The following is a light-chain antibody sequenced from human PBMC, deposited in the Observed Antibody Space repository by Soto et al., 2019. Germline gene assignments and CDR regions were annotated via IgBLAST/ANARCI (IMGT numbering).Light chain of an antibody. CDR3: QQYSSHDLLT. V-gene: IGKV1-5*01. CDR1: QSISSW. J-gene: IGKJ4*01. CDR2: DAS. Sequence: DIQMTHSPATLSASVGDRVTITCRASQSISSWLAWYQGKPGRAPKLLIYDASTLESGVPSRFSGSGSGTEFTLTISSLQPDDFATYYCQQYSSHDLLTFGGGTKVDIK.